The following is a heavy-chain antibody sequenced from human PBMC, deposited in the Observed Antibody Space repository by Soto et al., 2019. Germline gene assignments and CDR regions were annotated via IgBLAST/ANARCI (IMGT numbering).Heavy chain of an antibody. CDR2: INTDGSST. J-gene: IGHJ4*02. D-gene: IGHD3-10*01. Sequence: EVQLVESGGRLSSAWGSLRLSCAVSGFTFSSFWMHWVRQAPGEGLGWVSRINTDGSSTSYADSVKGRFTISRDNAKNTLYLQMNSLRVEDTAMYYCAKRGVDTFGLSYWGQGTLVTVSS. V-gene: IGHV3-74*01. CDR3: AKRGVDTFGLSY. CDR1: GFTFSSFW.